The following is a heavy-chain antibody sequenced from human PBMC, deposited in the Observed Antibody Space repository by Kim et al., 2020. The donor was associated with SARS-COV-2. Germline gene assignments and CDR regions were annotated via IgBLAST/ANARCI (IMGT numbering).Heavy chain of an antibody. Sequence: SETLSLTCTVSGGSISSSYWSWIRQAPGKGLEWIGFIYYSGSTNYNPSLKSRVTISVDTPKNQFSLKLRSVTAADTAVYYCARIGGAALGWFDPWGQGTLVTVSS. J-gene: IGHJ5*02. D-gene: IGHD3-16*01. CDR1: GGSISSSY. CDR2: IYYSGST. V-gene: IGHV4-59*01. CDR3: ARIGGAALGWFDP.